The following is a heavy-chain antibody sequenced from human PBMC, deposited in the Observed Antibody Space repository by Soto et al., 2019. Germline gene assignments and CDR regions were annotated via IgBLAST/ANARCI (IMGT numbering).Heavy chain of an antibody. CDR3: AKLGVRPATAGVDY. Sequence: PGGSLRLSCAASGFTFSRYAMYWVRQAPGRGLEWVSTINSGGGTTFYTDSVKGRFTISRDNSKDTLYLQMNSLRADDTGVYYCAKLGVRPATAGVDYWGQGALVTVSS. D-gene: IGHD6-13*01. V-gene: IGHV3-23*01. CDR2: INSGGGTT. J-gene: IGHJ4*02. CDR1: GFTFSRYA.